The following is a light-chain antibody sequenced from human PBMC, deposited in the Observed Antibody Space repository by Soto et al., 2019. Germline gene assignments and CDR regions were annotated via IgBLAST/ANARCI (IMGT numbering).Light chain of an antibody. V-gene: IGLV1-51*01. CDR3: GTWDSSLSVVV. CDR1: NSNIGNNY. Sequence: QSVLTQPPSVSAAPGQRVTISCSGSNSNIGNNYVSWYRHLPGPAPELLIYDTSKRPSGIPDRISGSKSRTSATLGITGLQTGDEADYYCGTWDSSLSVVVFGGGTKLTVL. J-gene: IGLJ2*01. CDR2: DTS.